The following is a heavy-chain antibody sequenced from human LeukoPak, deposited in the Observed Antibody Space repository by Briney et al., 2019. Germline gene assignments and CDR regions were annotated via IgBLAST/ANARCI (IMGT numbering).Heavy chain of an antibody. Sequence: PSVTLSLTCTVSGGSISSYYWSWIRQPPGKGLEWIGYISYTGSTNYNPSLKSRVTISVDTSKNQFSLKLSSVTAADTAVYYCARLLSLGFDYWGQGTLVTVSS. J-gene: IGHJ4*02. CDR1: GGSISSYY. D-gene: IGHD2/OR15-2a*01. CDR2: ISYTGST. V-gene: IGHV4-59*01. CDR3: ARLLSLGFDY.